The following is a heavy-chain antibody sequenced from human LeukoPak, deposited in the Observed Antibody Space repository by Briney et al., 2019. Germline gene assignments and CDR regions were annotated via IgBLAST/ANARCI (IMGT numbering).Heavy chain of an antibody. V-gene: IGHV3-48*03. J-gene: IGHJ6*02. CDR2: ISSSGSNI. Sequence: GGSLRLSCAASGFTFSSYEMNWVRQAPGKGLEWVSYISSSGSNIYYADSVKGRFTISRDNAKNSLYLQMNSLRAEDTAVYYCARDRLPYYYDSSGFYSYYGMDVWGQGTTVTVSS. D-gene: IGHD3-22*01. CDR3: ARDRLPYYYDSSGFYSYYGMDV. CDR1: GFTFSSYE.